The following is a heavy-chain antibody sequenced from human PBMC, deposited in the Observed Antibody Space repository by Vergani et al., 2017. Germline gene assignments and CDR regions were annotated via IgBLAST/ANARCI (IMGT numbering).Heavy chain of an antibody. J-gene: IGHJ3*02. Sequence: QVQLVQSGAEVKKPGASVKVSCEASGYTFTSYGISWVRQAPGQGLEWMGWISAYNGNTNYAQKLQGRVTMTTDTSTSTAYMELRSLRSDDTAVYYCCTSGDYDVPHGAFDIWGQGTMVTVSS. CDR2: ISAYNGNT. CDR3: CTSGDYDVPHGAFDI. D-gene: IGHD4-17*01. V-gene: IGHV1-18*04. CDR1: GYTFTSYG.